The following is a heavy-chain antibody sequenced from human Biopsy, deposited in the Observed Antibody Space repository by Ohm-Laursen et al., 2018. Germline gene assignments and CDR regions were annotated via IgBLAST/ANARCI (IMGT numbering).Heavy chain of an antibody. CDR3: ATKLTGYFHH. Sequence: SVKVSCKAPGGTFSNYGVNWVRQAPGQGLEWLGGNIPILGTGNYAQKFQDRVTVAADTSTSTAIMELRSLRSDDTAVYYCATKLTGYFHHWGQGTLVIVSS. V-gene: IGHV1-69*06. CDR2: NIPILGTG. D-gene: IGHD3-9*01. CDR1: GGTFSNYG. J-gene: IGHJ1*01.